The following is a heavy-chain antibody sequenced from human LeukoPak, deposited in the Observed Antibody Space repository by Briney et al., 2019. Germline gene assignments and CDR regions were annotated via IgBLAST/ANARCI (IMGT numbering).Heavy chain of an antibody. V-gene: IGHV3-66*01. CDR2: IYSGGST. D-gene: IGHD6-13*01. Sequence: GWSLRLSCAASEFTVSSNYMNWVRQAPGKGLEWVSVIYSGGSTYYADSVKGRFTISRDNSKNTLYLQMNSLRPEGTAVYYCAGGARRQQPFDYWGQGTLVTVSS. J-gene: IGHJ4*02. CDR1: EFTVSSNY. CDR3: AGGARRQQPFDY.